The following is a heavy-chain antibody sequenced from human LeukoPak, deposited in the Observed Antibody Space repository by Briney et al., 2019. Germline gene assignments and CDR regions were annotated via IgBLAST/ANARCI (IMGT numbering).Heavy chain of an antibody. J-gene: IGHJ4*02. D-gene: IGHD4-17*01. CDR3: ARVVDVYGDYELDY. Sequence: RASVKVSCKASGGTFGSYAISWVRQAPGQGLEWMGGIIPIFGTANYAQKFQGRVTITADESTSTAYMELSSLRSEDTAVYYCARVVDVYGDYELDYWGQGTLVTVCS. V-gene: IGHV1-69*13. CDR2: IIPIFGTA. CDR1: GGTFGSYA.